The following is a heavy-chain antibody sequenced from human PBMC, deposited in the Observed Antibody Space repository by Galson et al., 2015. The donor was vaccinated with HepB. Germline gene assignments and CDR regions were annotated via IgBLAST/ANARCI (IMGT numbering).Heavy chain of an antibody. V-gene: IGHV3-21*01. J-gene: IGHJ2*01. CDR2: ISSSSSYI. D-gene: IGHD1-26*01. CDR1: GFTFSSYS. CDR3: ARGISGSYYAYWYFDL. Sequence: SLRLSCAASGFTFSSYSMNWVRQAPGKGLEWVSSISSSSSYIYYADSVKGRFTISRDNAKNSLYLQMNSLRAEDTAVYYCARGISGSYYAYWYFDLWGRGTLVTVSS.